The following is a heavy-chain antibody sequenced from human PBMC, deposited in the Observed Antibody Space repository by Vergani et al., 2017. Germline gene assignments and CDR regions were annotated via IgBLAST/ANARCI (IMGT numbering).Heavy chain of an antibody. J-gene: IGHJ2*01. Sequence: EVQLLESGGGLVQPGGSLRLSCAASGFTVSSYAMSWVRQAPGKGLEWVSAIGTAGDTYYPGSVKGRFTISRENAKNSLYLQMNSLRAGDTAVYYCARSPNRGGSPYWYFDLWGRGTLVTVSS. CDR1: GFTVSSYA. V-gene: IGHV3-13*01. CDR3: ARSPNRGGSPYWYFDL. D-gene: IGHD3-16*01. CDR2: IGTAGDT.